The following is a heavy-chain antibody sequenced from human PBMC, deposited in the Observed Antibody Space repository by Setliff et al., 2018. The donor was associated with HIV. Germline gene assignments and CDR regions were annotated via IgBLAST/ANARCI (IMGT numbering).Heavy chain of an antibody. Sequence: GASVKVSCKASGYTFTSYGISWVRQAPGQGMEGMGWITPFTGNTNYAQKLQGRGTMTTDTSTSTAYMELKSLRSEDTAVYFCAKNNIYSGSYWGNYGYYYIDVWGEGTTVTVSS. J-gene: IGHJ6*03. V-gene: IGHV1-18*01. CDR1: GYTFTSYG. D-gene: IGHD1-26*01. CDR2: ITPFTGNT. CDR3: AKNNIYSGSYWGNYGYYYIDV.